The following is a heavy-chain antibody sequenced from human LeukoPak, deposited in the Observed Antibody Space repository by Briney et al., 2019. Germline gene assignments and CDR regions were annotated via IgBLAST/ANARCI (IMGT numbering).Heavy chain of an antibody. CDR3: AGSIAARYYYYYYMDV. D-gene: IGHD6-6*01. CDR1: GFTFDDYG. V-gene: IGHV3-20*04. CDR2: INWNGGST. Sequence: GGSLRLSCAASGFTFDDYGMSWVRQAPGKGLEWVSGINWNGGSTGYADSVKGRSTISRDNAKNSLYLQMNSLRAEDTALYYCAGSIAARYYYYYYMDVWGKGTTVTVSS. J-gene: IGHJ6*03.